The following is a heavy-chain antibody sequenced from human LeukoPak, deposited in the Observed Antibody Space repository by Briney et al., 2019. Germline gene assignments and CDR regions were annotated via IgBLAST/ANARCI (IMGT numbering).Heavy chain of an antibody. V-gene: IGHV1-2*04. CDR2: INPNSGGT. D-gene: IGHD3-22*01. J-gene: IGHJ4*02. Sequence: ASVKVSCKASGYTFTGYYMHWVRQAPGQGLEWMGWINPNSGGTNYAQKFQGWVTMTRDTSISTAYMELSRLRSDDRAVYYCARDSHYYDSSGQFDYWGQGTLVTVSS. CDR3: ARDSHYYDSSGQFDY. CDR1: GYTFTGYY.